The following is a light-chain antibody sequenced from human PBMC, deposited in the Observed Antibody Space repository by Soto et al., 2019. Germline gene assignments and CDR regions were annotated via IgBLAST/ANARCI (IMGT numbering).Light chain of an antibody. CDR2: DVS. CDR3: SSYTRSSTLVV. V-gene: IGLV2-14*03. CDR1: NGDIGTYKF. J-gene: IGLJ2*01. Sequence: QSALTQPASVSGSPGQSITISCTGTNGDIGTYKFVSWYQQYPGKAPKLIIYDVSNRPSGVSNRFSGSTSGYTASLTISGLQAEDEADYYCSSYTRSSTLVVFGGGTKLTVL.